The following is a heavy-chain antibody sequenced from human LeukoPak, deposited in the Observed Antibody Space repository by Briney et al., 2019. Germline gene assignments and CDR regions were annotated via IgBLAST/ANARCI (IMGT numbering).Heavy chain of an antibody. D-gene: IGHD2/OR15-2a*01. J-gene: IGHJ4*02. Sequence: PGGSLRLSCAASGFTFNRYWMHWVRQVPGKGLVRVSRINSDGSSTTYADSVKGRFTISRDNARNTLYLQMNSLRAEDTAVYYCARGRGTIYMFDYWGQGTLVTVSS. CDR3: ARGRGTIYMFDY. CDR2: INSDGSST. V-gene: IGHV3-74*01. CDR1: GFTFNRYW.